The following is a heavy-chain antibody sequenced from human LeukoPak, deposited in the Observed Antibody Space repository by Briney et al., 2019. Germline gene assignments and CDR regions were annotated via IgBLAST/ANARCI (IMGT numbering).Heavy chain of an antibody. D-gene: IGHD1-26*01. CDR2: IYSGGST. CDR3: AISQVGAAYYFDY. J-gene: IGHJ4*02. Sequence: GGSLRLSCAVSGVTVSYNYLSWVRQAPGKGLQCVSVIYSGGSTYYADSVKGRFTISRDNSKNTLYLQMNSLTAEDTAVYYCAISQVGAAYYFDYSGQGTLVTVSS. V-gene: IGHV3-53*01. CDR1: GVTVSYNY.